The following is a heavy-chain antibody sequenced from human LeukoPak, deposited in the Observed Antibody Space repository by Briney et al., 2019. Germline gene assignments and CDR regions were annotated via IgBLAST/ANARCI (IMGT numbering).Heavy chain of an antibody. Sequence: PGGSLRLSCAASGFTFSRYWMTWVRRAPGKGLEWVANIKEDGSAKYYVDSVRGRFTISRDNAKNSLYLQMNSLRAEDTAVYYCASLVVPAARRDYWGQGTLVTVSS. CDR3: ASLVVPAARRDY. CDR1: GFTFSRYW. D-gene: IGHD2-2*01. CDR2: IKEDGSAK. V-gene: IGHV3-7*01. J-gene: IGHJ4*02.